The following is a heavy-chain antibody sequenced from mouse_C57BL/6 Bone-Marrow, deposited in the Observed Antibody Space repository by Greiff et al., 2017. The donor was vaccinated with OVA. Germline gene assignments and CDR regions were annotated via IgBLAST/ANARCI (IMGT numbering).Heavy chain of an antibody. J-gene: IGHJ4*01. CDR3: ARCPHLLHYYAMDY. V-gene: IGHV2-2*01. D-gene: IGHD1-1*01. Sequence: QVQLQQSGPGLVQPSQSLSITCTVSGFSLTSYGVHWVRQSPGKGLEWLGVIWSGGSTDYNAAFISRLSISKDNSKSQVFFKMNSLQADVTAIYYCARCPHLLHYYAMDYWGQGTSVTVSS. CDR1: GFSLTSYG. CDR2: IWSGGST.